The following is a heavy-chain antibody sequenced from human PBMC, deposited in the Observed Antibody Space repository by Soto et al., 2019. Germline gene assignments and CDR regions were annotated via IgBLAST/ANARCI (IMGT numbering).Heavy chain of an antibody. CDR3: ASRTDPRYYYGMEV. J-gene: IGHJ6*02. CDR2: IWYDGSNK. CDR1: VFTFSSYA. Sequence: PGGSLRLSCAASVFTFSSYAMHLVRQSPGKGLEWVAVIWYDGSNKYYADSVKGRFTISRDNSKNTLYLQMNSLRAEDTAVYYCASRTDPRYYYGMEVWGQGNTVTVSS. V-gene: IGHV3-33*08.